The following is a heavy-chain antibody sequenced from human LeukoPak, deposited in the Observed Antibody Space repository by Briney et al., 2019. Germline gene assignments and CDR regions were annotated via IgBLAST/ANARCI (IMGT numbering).Heavy chain of an antibody. Sequence: GGSLRLSCAASGFTVTSVYMTWVRQAPGKGLEWVSTIYSGGSTYYPDSLKGRFTVSRDNSKNTLYVQMNRLRAEDTAVYYCARDPGFPNGMDVWGQGTTVTVSS. CDR3: ARDPGFPNGMDV. V-gene: IGHV3-66*01. CDR2: IYSGGST. CDR1: GFTVTSVY. J-gene: IGHJ6*02.